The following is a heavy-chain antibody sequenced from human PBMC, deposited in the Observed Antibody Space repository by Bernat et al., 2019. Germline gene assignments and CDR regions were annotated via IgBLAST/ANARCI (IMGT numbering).Heavy chain of an antibody. CDR1: GYTFTSYG. CDR3: ARESATSRILSSSGDFDS. CDR2: ISTYSGNT. V-gene: IGHV1-18*01. Sequence: QVQLVQSGAEVKKPGASVKVSCKASGYTFTSYGISWVRQAPGQGLEWMGWISTYSGNTDYAQKYEGRVTMTPDTSTSTAYMELRSLTSDDTAVYYCARESATSRILSSSGDFDSWGQGTMVTVSS. J-gene: IGHJ3*02. D-gene: IGHD2-15*01.